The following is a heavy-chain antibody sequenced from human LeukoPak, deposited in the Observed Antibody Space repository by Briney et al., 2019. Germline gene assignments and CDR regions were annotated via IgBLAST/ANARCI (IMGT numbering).Heavy chain of an antibody. CDR1: GFTFSSYW. CDR3: ARDEPQLGIDY. V-gene: IGHV3-74*01. CDR2: INSDGSGT. D-gene: IGHD3-10*01. J-gene: IGHJ4*02. Sequence: GGSLRLSCAASGFTFSSYWMRWVRQAPGKGLLWVSHINSDGSGTSYADSVKGRFTISRDNAKNTLYLQMNSLRAEDTAVYYCARDEPQLGIDYWGQGILVTVSS.